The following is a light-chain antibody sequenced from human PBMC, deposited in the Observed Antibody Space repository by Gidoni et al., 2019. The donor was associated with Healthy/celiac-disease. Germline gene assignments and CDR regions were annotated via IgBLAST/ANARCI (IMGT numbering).Light chain of an antibody. CDR2: AAS. CDR3: QQSYSTPRA. CDR1: QSIRSS. J-gene: IGKJ4*01. Sequence: DIQMTQSPSSLSASVGDRVTITCRASQSIRSSLNWYQQKPGKAPKLLIYAASSLQSGVPSRFSGSGSGTDFTLTISSLQPEDFATYYCQQSYSTPRAFGGGTKVEIK. V-gene: IGKV1-39*01.